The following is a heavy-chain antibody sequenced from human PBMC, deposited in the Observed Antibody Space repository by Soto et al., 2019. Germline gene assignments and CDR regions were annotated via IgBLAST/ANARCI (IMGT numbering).Heavy chain of an antibody. Sequence: VQLLESGGGLVQPGGSLRLSCAASGFTFSSYAMSWVRQAPGKGLEWVSAISGSGGSTYYADSVKGRFTISRDNSKNTLYLQMNSLRAEDTAVYYCAKSPSSGWYFAGYFDYWGQGTLVTVSS. V-gene: IGHV3-23*01. J-gene: IGHJ4*02. CDR2: ISGSGGST. CDR3: AKSPSSGWYFAGYFDY. D-gene: IGHD6-19*01. CDR1: GFTFSSYA.